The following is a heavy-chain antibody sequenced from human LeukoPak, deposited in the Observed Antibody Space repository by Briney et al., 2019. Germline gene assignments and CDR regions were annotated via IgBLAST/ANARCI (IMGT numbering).Heavy chain of an antibody. Sequence: ASVKVSCKASGYTFTSYDINWVRQATGQGLEWMGWMNPNSGNTGYAQKFQGRVTMTRNTSISTAYMELSSLRSEDTAVYYCARRPDYYDSSGYYYYGMDVWGQGTTVTVSS. CDR3: ARRPDYYDSSGYYYYGMDV. D-gene: IGHD3-22*01. CDR2: MNPNSGNT. V-gene: IGHV1-8*01. J-gene: IGHJ6*02. CDR1: GYTFTSYD.